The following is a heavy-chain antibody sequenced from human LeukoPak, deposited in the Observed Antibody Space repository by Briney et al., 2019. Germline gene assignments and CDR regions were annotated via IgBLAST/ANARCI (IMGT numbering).Heavy chain of an antibody. V-gene: IGHV3-53*01. CDR1: GFTVSSNY. CDR2: IYSGGST. Sequence: PRGSLRLSCAASGFTVSSNYMSWVRQAPGKGLEWVSVIYSGGSTDYADSVKGRFTISRDNSKNTLYLQMNSLRVEDTAVYYCARSSHYDILTGYSEEDAFDIWGQGTMVTVS. D-gene: IGHD3-9*01. CDR3: ARSSHYDILTGYSEEDAFDI. J-gene: IGHJ3*02.